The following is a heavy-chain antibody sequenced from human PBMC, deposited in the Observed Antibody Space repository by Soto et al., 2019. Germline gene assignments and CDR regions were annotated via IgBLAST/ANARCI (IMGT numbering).Heavy chain of an antibody. CDR3: LMTTVTFPNFDY. CDR2: ISGSGGST. Sequence: RLSCAASGFTFSSYAMSWVRQAPGKGLEWVSAISGSGGSTYYADSVKGRFTISRDNSKNTLYLQMNSLRAEDTAVYYCLMTTVTFPNFDYWGQGTLVTVSS. J-gene: IGHJ4*02. D-gene: IGHD4-17*01. CDR1: GFTFSSYA. V-gene: IGHV3-23*01.